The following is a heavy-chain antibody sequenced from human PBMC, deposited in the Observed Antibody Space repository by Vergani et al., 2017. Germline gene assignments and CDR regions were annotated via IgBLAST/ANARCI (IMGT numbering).Heavy chain of an antibody. V-gene: IGHV1-46*03. J-gene: IGHJ4*02. CDR3: ARGDYGILNGYGY. D-gene: IGHD3-9*01. CDR2: INPSGGHT. Sequence: QVQVVQSGAEVKKSGASVKVSCKTSGYTFSNYYMHLVRQAPGQGLEWMGIINPSGGHTNYAQKFQGRVTMTRDTSTSTVYMELSSLRSEDTAIYYCARGDYGILNGYGYWGQGTLVTVSA. CDR1: GYTFSNYY.